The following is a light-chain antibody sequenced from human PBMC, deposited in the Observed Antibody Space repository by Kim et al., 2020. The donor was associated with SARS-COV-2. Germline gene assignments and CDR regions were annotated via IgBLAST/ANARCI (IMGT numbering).Light chain of an antibody. V-gene: IGKV1-39*01. Sequence: SASVGNRVTITCRASQSVSTALNWYQQQPGKAPKLLIYAVSILQSGVPSRFSGSGSETDFTLTISNLQPEDFAVYYCQQSHGFPYTFGQGTKLEI. CDR3: QQSHGFPYT. CDR1: QSVSTA. J-gene: IGKJ2*01. CDR2: AVS.